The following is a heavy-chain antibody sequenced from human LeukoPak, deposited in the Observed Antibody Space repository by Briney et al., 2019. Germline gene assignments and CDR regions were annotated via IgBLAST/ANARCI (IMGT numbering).Heavy chain of an antibody. CDR1: GYTFTSYG. CDR2: ISAYNGNT. V-gene: IGHV1-18*01. D-gene: IGHD3-3*01. J-gene: IGHJ4*02. Sequence: GASVKVSCKASGYTFTSYGISWVRQAPGQGLEWMGWISAYNGNTNYAQKLQGRVTMTTDTSTSTAYMELRSLRSDDTAVYYCARGGFGVVIKGDFDYWGQGTLVTVSS. CDR3: ARGGFGVVIKGDFDY.